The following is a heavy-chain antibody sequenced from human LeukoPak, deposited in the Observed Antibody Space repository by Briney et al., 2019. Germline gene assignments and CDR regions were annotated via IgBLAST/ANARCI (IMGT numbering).Heavy chain of an antibody. J-gene: IGHJ3*01. D-gene: IGHD1-26*01. Sequence: PGGSLRLSCAASGFTFSSHWMNWVRQAPGKGLEWVANIKQDGSEKNYVDSVKGRFTISRDNAKNSMYLQLNSLTAEDTAVYYCARERGGYSGGGQPLDGGGEGRTVTVSS. CDR2: IKQDGSEK. V-gene: IGHV3-7*01. CDR3: ARERGGYSGGGQPLDG. CDR1: GFTFSSHW.